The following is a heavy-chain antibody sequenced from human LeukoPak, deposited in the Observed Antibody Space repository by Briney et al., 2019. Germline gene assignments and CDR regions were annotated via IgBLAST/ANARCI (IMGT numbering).Heavy chain of an antibody. CDR3: AGGYYFDTSGYYSIDY. CDR1: GGSISSYY. J-gene: IGHJ4*02. V-gene: IGHV4-59*12. CDR2: IYYSGST. D-gene: IGHD3-22*01. Sequence: SETLSLTCTVSGGSISSYYWSWIRQPPGKGLEWIGYIYYSGSTNYNPSLKRRVIISVDTSKNQFSLKLSSVTAADTAVYYCAGGYYFDTSGYYSIDYWGQGTLVTVSS.